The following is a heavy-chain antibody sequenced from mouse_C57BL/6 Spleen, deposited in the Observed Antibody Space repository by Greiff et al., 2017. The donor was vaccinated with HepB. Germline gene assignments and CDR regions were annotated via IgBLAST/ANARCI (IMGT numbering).Heavy chain of an antibody. Sequence: DVKLVESGGGLVKPGGSLKLSCAASGFTFSDYGMHWVRQAPEKGLEWVAYISSGSSTIYYADTVKGRFTISRDNAKNTLFLQMTSLRSEDTGMYYCARPYYYGSSYGYFDVWGTGTTVTVSS. CDR3: ARPYYYGSSYGYFDV. CDR1: GFTFSDYG. J-gene: IGHJ1*03. CDR2: ISSGSSTI. V-gene: IGHV5-17*01. D-gene: IGHD1-1*01.